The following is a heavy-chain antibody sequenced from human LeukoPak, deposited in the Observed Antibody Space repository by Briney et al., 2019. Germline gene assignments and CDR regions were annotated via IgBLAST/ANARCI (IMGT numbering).Heavy chain of an antibody. CDR3: ARLQPELDY. CDR2: IYYSGST. CDR1: GGSISRSTYY. J-gene: IGHJ4*02. Sequence: PSETLSLTCTVSGGSISRSTYYWGWIRQPPGQGLEWIGNIYYSGSTYYNPSLKSRVTISVDTSKNQFSLKLSSVTAADTAVYYCARLQPELDYWGQGTLVTVSS. V-gene: IGHV4-39*01.